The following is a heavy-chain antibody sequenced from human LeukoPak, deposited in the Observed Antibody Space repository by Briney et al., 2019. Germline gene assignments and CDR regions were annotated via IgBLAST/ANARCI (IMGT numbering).Heavy chain of an antibody. CDR3: AKGMSYDILDY. D-gene: IGHD3-9*01. J-gene: IGHJ4*02. V-gene: IGHV3-30-3*01. CDR1: GFTFSSYA. CDR2: ISYDGSNK. Sequence: GRSLRLSCAASGFTFSSYAMHWVRQAPGKGLEWVAVISYDGSNKYYADSVKGRFTISRDNSKNTLYLQMNSLRAEDTAVYYCAKGMSYDILDYWGQGTLVTVSS.